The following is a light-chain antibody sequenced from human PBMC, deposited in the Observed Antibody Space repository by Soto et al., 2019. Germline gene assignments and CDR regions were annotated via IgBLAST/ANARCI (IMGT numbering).Light chain of an antibody. CDR2: DVS. V-gene: IGKV1-39*01. CDR1: QSISSY. J-gene: IGKJ1*01. CDR3: QQSYSNPWT. Sequence: DIQRTQSPSSLSASVGDRITITCRASQSISSYLNWYQQKPGKAPKLLIYDVSSLESGVPSRFSGSGSGTDFTLTISSLQPEDFATYYCQQSYSNPWTFGQGTKVDIK.